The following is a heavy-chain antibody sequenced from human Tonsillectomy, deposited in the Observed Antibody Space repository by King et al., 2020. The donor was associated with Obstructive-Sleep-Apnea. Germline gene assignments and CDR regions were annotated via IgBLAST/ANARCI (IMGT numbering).Heavy chain of an antibody. CDR2: ISYDGSNK. D-gene: IGHD4-23*01. CDR3: ASPHHGGYDYYGMDV. Sequence: VQLVESGGGVVQPGRSLRLSCAASGFTFSSYAMHWVRQAPGKGLEWVALISYDGSNKYYTDSVAGRFTISRDNSKTTLYLQLNSLRPEDTAVYYCASPHHGGYDYYGMDVWGQGTTVTVSS. CDR1: GFTFSSYA. V-gene: IGHV3-30*04. J-gene: IGHJ6*02.